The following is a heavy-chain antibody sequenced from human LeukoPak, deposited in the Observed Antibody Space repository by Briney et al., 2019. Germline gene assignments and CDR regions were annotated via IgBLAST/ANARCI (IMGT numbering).Heavy chain of an antibody. CDR1: GFTFSDYG. V-gene: IGHV3-33*01. CDR2: IWYDGSNK. CDR3: ARGVDYYENSGTIDY. J-gene: IGHJ4*02. Sequence: GGSLRLSCTASGFTFSDYGMHWVRQPPGKGLEWVEIIWYDGSNKKYEDSVKGRFTISRDNSKNTLYLQMNSLRAEDTAVYYCARGVDYYENSGTIDYWGQGTLVTVSS. D-gene: IGHD3-22*01.